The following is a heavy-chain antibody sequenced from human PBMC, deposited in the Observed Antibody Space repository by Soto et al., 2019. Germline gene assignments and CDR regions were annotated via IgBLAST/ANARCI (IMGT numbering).Heavy chain of an antibody. CDR3: ARDLAIFGVVTDTTDYYYYGMDV. CDR2: INPNSGGT. Sequence: GASVKVSCKASGYTFTGYYMRWVRQAPGQGLEWMGWINPNSGGTNYAQKFQGWVTMTRDTSISTAYMELSRLRSDDTAVYYCARDLAIFGVVTDTTDYYYYGMDVWGQGTTVTVSS. V-gene: IGHV1-2*04. J-gene: IGHJ6*02. CDR1: GYTFTGYY. D-gene: IGHD3-3*01.